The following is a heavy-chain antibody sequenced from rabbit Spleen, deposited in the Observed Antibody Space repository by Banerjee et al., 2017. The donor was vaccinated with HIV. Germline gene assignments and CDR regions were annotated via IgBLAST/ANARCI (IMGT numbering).Heavy chain of an antibody. J-gene: IGHJ4*01. D-gene: IGHD2-1*01. CDR1: GFSFTTSYW. Sequence: QSLEESGGDLVKPGASLTLTCAASGFSFTTSYWICWVRQAPGKGLEWIGCIYAGGSGSAGYASWAKGRFTISKPSSTTVTLQMTSLTAADTATYFCTIATMTMVITDLWGPDTLVTVS. CDR3: TIATMTMVITDL. CDR2: IYAGGSGSA. V-gene: IGHV1S40*01.